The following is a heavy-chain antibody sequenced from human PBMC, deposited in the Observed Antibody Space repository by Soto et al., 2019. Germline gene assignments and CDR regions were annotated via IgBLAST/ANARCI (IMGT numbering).Heavy chain of an antibody. CDR1: GYKFTTYW. CDR2: IYPDDSDS. CDR3: VATYGDYLDY. J-gene: IGHJ4*02. V-gene: IGHV5-51*01. Sequence: GESLKISCKGSGYKFTTYWIWCLRQMPGKGLEWMAIIYPDDSDSRYSPSFQGQVTISADKSISTAYLQWSSLKASDTAIYYCVATYGDYLDYWGQGTLVTVSS. D-gene: IGHD4-17*01.